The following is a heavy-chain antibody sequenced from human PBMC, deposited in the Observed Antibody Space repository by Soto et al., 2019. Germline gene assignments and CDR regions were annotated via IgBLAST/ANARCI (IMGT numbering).Heavy chain of an antibody. D-gene: IGHD1-26*01. Sequence: QLQLQESGPGLVKPSETLSLTCTVSGGSISSRSYYWGWIRQPPGKGLVWIGSLYNSGSTSHNPSLKSRVAISVDTSKNQFSLKLTSVTAADTAVYYCARHNGTYYEVPLHFDSLGQGTLVTVSS. J-gene: IGHJ5*01. CDR1: GGSISSRSYY. CDR2: LYNSGST. V-gene: IGHV4-39*01. CDR3: ARHNGTYYEVPLHFDS.